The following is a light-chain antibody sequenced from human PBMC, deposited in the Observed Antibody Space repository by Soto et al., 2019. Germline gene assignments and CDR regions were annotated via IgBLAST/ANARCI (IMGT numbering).Light chain of an antibody. V-gene: IGKV1-27*01. J-gene: IGKJ1*01. CDR2: AAS. CDR1: QGIKKY. CDR3: QKYDTVPWA. Sequence: DIQMTQSPSSLSASLGDRVTITCRASQGIKKYVAWYQQKPGKVPKLLIYAASSLQSGVPSRFSGSGSGTDFTLTISSLQPEDVATSYCQKYDTVPWAFGQGTKVDIK.